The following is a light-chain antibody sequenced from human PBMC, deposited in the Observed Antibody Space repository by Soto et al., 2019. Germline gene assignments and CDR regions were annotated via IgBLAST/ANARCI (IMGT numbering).Light chain of an antibody. CDR3: QQYNVWPLT. Sequence: EIVLTQSPGTLSLSPGERATLSCRASQSVNNYYLAWFQQKPGQAPRLLIYGTSTRPPGIPDRFSGSGSGTAFSLTISRLEPEDFAVYYCQQYNVWPLTFGGGTKVEIE. CDR2: GTS. J-gene: IGKJ4*01. CDR1: QSVNNYY. V-gene: IGKV3-20*01.